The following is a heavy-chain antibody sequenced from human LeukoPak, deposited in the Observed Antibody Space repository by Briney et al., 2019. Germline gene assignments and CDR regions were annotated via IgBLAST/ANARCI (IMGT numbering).Heavy chain of an antibody. CDR1: GGTFSSYA. D-gene: IGHD3-3*01. CDR3: ARRGYYDFPYAFDI. V-gene: IGHV1-69*10. CDR2: ITPILGTA. J-gene: IGHJ3*02. Sequence: ASVKVSCKASGGTFSSYAISWVRQAPGQGLEWMGGITPILGTANYAQRFQGRVTMTRDTSISTAYVELRRLRSDDTAVYYCARRGYYDFPYAFDIWGQGTMVTVSS.